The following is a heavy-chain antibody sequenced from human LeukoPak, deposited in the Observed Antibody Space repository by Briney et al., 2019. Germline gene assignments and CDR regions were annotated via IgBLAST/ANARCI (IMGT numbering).Heavy chain of an antibody. CDR3: AREMSQMSYDYVWGSVDY. V-gene: IGHV1-46*01. Sequence: SVKVSCKASGYTFTSYYMHWVRQAPGQGLEWMGIINPSGGSTSYAQKFQGRVTMTRDTSTSTVYMELSSLRSEDTAVYYCAREMSQMSYDYVWGSVDYWGQGTLVTVSS. D-gene: IGHD3-16*01. J-gene: IGHJ4*02. CDR1: GYTFTSYY. CDR2: INPSGGST.